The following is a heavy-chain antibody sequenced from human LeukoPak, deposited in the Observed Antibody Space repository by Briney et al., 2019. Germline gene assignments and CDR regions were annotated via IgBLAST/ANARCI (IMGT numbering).Heavy chain of an antibody. CDR1: GFTFSSYA. J-gene: IGHJ6*02. V-gene: IGHV3-23*01. CDR2: ISGSGGST. D-gene: IGHD2-21*02. Sequence: GGSLRLSCAASGFTFSSYAMNWVRQAPGKGLEWVSAISGSGGSTYYADSVTGRFTISRDNSKNTLYLQMNSLRAEDTAVYYCARMNCGGDCYIAYYYYYGMDVWGQGTTVTVSS. CDR3: ARMNCGGDCYIAYYYYYGMDV.